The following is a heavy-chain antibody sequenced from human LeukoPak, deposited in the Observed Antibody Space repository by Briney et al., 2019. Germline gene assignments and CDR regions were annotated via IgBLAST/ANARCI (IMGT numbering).Heavy chain of an antibody. CDR1: GDSFTDYY. Sequence: PSETLSLTCTVSGDSFTDYYWSWIRQPPGKGLEWIGYVFHSGITAYNPSLKSRVTILVDTFMNQFSLKLTSVTAADTAVYYCARDGLQQFGLHYFDYWGQGALVTVSS. CDR3: ARDGLQQFGLHYFDY. D-gene: IGHD4-11*01. V-gene: IGHV4-59*01. CDR2: VFHSGIT. J-gene: IGHJ4*02.